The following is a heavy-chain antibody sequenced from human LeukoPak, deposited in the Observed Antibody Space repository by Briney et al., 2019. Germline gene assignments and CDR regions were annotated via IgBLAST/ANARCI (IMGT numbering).Heavy chain of an antibody. D-gene: IGHD2-21*01. CDR3: ARGDCSGSICYSPMDV. CDR2: IYRSGST. J-gene: IGHJ6*03. Sequence: SETLSHTCTVSGYSINSGYYWVWIRQPPGKGLEWIGSIYRSGSTNYNPSLKSRVTISVDTSKNQFSLKVSSVTAADTAVYYCARGDCSGSICYSPMDVWGTGTTVTVSS. CDR1: GYSINSGYY. V-gene: IGHV4-38-2*02.